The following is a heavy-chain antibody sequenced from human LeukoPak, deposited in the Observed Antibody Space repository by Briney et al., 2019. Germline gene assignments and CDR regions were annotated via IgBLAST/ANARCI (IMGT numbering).Heavy chain of an antibody. CDR3: ASFHSRTLRYFDLDY. Sequence: SETLSLTCKVSGASTSSDSYYWGWIRQPPGKGLEWIANIYHSGTTRYNPSPKSRVSISVDATKNQFSLMLSSVTAADTAVYYCASFHSRTLRYFDLDYWGQGTLVTVSS. CDR1: GASTSSDSYY. D-gene: IGHD3-9*01. V-gene: IGHV4-39*01. CDR2: IYHSGTT. J-gene: IGHJ4*02.